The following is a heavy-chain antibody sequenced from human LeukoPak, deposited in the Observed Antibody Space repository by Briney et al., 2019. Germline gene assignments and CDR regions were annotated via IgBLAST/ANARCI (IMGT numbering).Heavy chain of an antibody. J-gene: IGHJ6*02. V-gene: IGHV3-30*04. CDR2: ISYDGSNK. D-gene: IGHD2-2*01. Sequence: GGSLRLSCAASGFTFSSYAMHWVRQAPGKGLEWVAVISYDGSNKYYADSVKGRFTISRDNSKNTLYLQMNSLRAEDTAVYYCARERYCSSSCYDRYGMDVWGQGTTVTVSS. CDR1: GFTFSSYA. CDR3: ARERYCSSSCYDRYGMDV.